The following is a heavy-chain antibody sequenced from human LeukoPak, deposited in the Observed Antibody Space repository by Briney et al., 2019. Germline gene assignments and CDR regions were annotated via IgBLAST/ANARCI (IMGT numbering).Heavy chain of an antibody. J-gene: IGHJ4*02. CDR1: GGSISSTTYY. V-gene: IGHV4-39*07. Sequence: SETLSLTCTVSGGSISSTTYYWDWIRQPPGKGLEWIGSIYHSGGTYYNPSLKSRVTISVDTAKNQFSLKLSSVTAADTAVYYCARDHDYGDYGNDYWGQGTLVTVSS. CDR2: IYHSGGT. D-gene: IGHD4-17*01. CDR3: ARDHDYGDYGNDY.